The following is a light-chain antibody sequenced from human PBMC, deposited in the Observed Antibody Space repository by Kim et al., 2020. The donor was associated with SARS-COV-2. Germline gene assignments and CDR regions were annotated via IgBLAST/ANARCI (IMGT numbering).Light chain of an antibody. J-gene: IGLJ2*01. CDR3: NSYTGTYTWV. CDR1: SSDVGGFNY. Sequence: GQSITFSCTGTSSDVGGFNYVSWFQQHPGKAPKLIIYDVTKRPSGVSDRFSGSKSGNTASLTISGLRAEDEADYYCNSYTGTYTWVFGGGTKLTVL. CDR2: DVT. V-gene: IGLV2-14*04.